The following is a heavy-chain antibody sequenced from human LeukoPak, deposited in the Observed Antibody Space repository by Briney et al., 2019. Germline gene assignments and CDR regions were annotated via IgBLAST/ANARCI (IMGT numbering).Heavy chain of an antibody. CDR1: GFTFNIYA. CDR2: ISGNGINT. D-gene: IGHD3-16*01. CDR3: ARGVSD. Sequence: TGGSLRLSCATSGFTFNIYAMNWVRQAPGKGLEWVSIISGNGINTYYADSVKGRLTISRDDSKNTLYPQMNSLRVDDTAIYYCARGVSDWGQGTLVTVAS. J-gene: IGHJ4*02. V-gene: IGHV3-23*01.